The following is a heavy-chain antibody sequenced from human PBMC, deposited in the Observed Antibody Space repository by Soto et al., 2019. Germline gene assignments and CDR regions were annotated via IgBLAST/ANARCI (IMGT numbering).Heavy chain of an antibody. CDR2: INHSGST. J-gene: IGHJ4*02. V-gene: IGHV4-34*01. CDR1: GGSFSGYY. D-gene: IGHD3-22*01. Sequence: SETLSLTCAVYGGSFSGYYWSWIRQPPGKGLEWIGEINHSGSTNYNPSLKSRVTISVDTSKNQFSLKLSSVTAADTAVYYCARKLSSYYYDSSGYYGKYYFDYWGQGTLVTVS. CDR3: ARKLSSYYYDSSGYYGKYYFDY.